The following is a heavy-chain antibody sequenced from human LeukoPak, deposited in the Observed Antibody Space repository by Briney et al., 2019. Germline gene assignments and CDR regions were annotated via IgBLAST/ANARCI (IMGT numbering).Heavy chain of an antibody. CDR1: GGSVSSGSYY. Sequence: SETLSLTCTVSGGSVSSGSYYWSWIRQPPGKGLEWIGYIYYSGSTNYNPSLKSRVTISVDTSKNQFSLKLSSVTAADTAVYYCARGYQLLWGGWFDPWGQGTLVTVSS. CDR3: ARGYQLLWGGWFDP. CDR2: IYYSGST. V-gene: IGHV4-61*01. D-gene: IGHD2-2*01. J-gene: IGHJ5*02.